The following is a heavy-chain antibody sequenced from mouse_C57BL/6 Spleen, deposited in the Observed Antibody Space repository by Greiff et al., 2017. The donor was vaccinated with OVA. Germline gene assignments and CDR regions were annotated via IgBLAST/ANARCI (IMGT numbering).Heavy chain of an antibody. D-gene: IGHD2-1*01. V-gene: IGHV1-50*01. Sequence: QVQLQQPGAELVKPGASVKLSCKASGYTFTSYWMQWVKQRPGQGLEWIGEIDPSDSYTNYNQKFKGKATLTVDTSSSTAYMQLSSLTSEDSAVYYCASIYYGNLTWFAYWGQGTLVTGSA. CDR3: ASIYYGNLTWFAY. J-gene: IGHJ3*01. CDR1: GYTFTSYW. CDR2: IDPSDSYT.